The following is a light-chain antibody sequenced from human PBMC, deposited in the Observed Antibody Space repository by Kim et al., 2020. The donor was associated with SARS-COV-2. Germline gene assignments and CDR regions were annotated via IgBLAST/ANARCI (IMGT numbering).Light chain of an antibody. J-gene: IGLJ3*02. CDR2: STN. V-gene: IGLV8-61*01. Sequence: GTVTLTCGLSSGSVYTSYYPSWYQQTPGQAPRTIIYSTNTRSSGVPDRFSGSILGNKAALTITGAQADDESDYYCVLYMGSGIKWVFGGGTQLTVL. CDR3: VLYMGSGIKWV. CDR1: SGSVYTSYY.